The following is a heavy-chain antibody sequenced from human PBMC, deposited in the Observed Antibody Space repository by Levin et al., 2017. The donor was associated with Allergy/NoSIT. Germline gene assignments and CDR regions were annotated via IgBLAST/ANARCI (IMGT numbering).Heavy chain of an antibody. CDR3: TTYSSSWYYFDY. CDR1: GITFSNAW. D-gene: IGHD6-13*01. J-gene: IGHJ4*02. Sequence: GGSLRLSCAASGITFSNAWMSLARXXXVKGLEWVGRIKSKADGGTTEYAAPVKGRFTISRDDSKNTLYLQMNSMKTEDTAVYFCTTYSSSWYYFDYWGQGTLVTVSS. V-gene: IGHV3-15*01. CDR2: IKSKADGGTT.